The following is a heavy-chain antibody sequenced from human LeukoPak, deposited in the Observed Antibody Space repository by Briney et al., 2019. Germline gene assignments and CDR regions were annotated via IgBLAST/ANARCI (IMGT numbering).Heavy chain of an antibody. Sequence: GGSLRVSCAASGYTFTLYVMSWVRQAPGEGLEWVSYINTNSGDTKYAQSVKGRFTISRDNSNNTLRLQMNSLRAEDTTIYYCAKDRPNYYQSSGHSYRQNGDSWGHGTLVTVSS. CDR2: INTNSGDT. CDR3: AKDRPNYYQSSGHSYRQNGDS. J-gene: IGHJ5*01. CDR1: GYTFTLYV. V-gene: IGHV3-23*01. D-gene: IGHD3-22*01.